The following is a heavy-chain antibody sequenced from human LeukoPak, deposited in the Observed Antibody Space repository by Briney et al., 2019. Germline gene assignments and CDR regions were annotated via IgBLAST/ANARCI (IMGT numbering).Heavy chain of an antibody. J-gene: IGHJ4*02. CDR1: GFDFNSHS. Sequence: GGSLRLSCAAAGFDFNSHSMNWVRQAPGKGLEWISHIDSGGRLTYYADSVRGRFTISRDNAKNSLYLQMNSLRAEDTAVYYCARGGGYGDNPAGYWGQGTLVTVSS. D-gene: IGHD4-17*01. V-gene: IGHV3-21*04. CDR2: IDSGGRLT. CDR3: ARGGGYGDNPAGY.